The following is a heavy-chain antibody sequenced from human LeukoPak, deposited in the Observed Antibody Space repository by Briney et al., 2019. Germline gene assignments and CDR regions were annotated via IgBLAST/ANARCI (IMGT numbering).Heavy chain of an antibody. J-gene: IGHJ4*02. Sequence: GESLKISCKGSGYSSTSYWIGWVRQMPGKGLEWMGIIYPGDSDTRYSPSFQGQVTISADKSISTAYLQWSSLKASDTAMYYCATNSRTPFGVVTYYFDYWGQGTLVTVSS. D-gene: IGHD3-3*01. CDR2: IYPGDSDT. V-gene: IGHV5-51*01. CDR1: GYSSTSYW. CDR3: ATNSRTPFGVVTYYFDY.